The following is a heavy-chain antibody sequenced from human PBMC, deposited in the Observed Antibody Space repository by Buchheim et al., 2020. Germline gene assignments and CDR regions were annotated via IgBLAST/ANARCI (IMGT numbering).Heavy chain of an antibody. V-gene: IGHV3-74*01. CDR1: GFTFSSYW. J-gene: IGHJ5*02. CDR3: ARDVGPNYDFRSGYSGGWFDP. Sequence: EVQLVESGGGLVQPGGSLRLSCAASGFTFSSYWMHWVRQAPGKGLVWVSRINSDGSSTSYADSVKGRFTISRDNAKNTLYLQMNSLRAEDTAVYYCARDVGPNYDFRSGYSGGWFDPWGQGTL. CDR2: INSDGSST. D-gene: IGHD3-3*01.